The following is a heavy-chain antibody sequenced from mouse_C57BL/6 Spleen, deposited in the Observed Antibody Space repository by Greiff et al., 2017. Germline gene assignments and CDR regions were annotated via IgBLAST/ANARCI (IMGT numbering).Heavy chain of an antibody. Sequence: VQLQQPGTELVKPGASVKLSCKASGYTFTSYWMHWVKQRPGQGLEWIGNINPRNGGTNYNETLKSKATLTVDKSSSTAYMQLSSLTSEDSAVYYCARSRGYDGAWFAYWGQGTLVTVSA. V-gene: IGHV1-53*01. D-gene: IGHD2-2*01. CDR3: ARSRGYDGAWFAY. CDR1: GYTFTSYW. CDR2: INPRNGGT. J-gene: IGHJ3*01.